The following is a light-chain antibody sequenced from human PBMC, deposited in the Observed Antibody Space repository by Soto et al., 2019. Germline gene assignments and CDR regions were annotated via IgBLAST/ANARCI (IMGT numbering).Light chain of an antibody. Sequence: QSVLTQPASVSGSPGQSITISCTGTSNDVGSYNLVSWYQQHPGKAPKLMIYEGSKRPSGVSNRFSGSKSGNTASLTISGLQAEDEADYYCCSYAGSSTFDPYVFGTGTKVTVL. V-gene: IGLV2-23*03. CDR1: SNDVGSYNL. CDR2: EGS. J-gene: IGLJ1*01. CDR3: CSYAGSSTFDPYV.